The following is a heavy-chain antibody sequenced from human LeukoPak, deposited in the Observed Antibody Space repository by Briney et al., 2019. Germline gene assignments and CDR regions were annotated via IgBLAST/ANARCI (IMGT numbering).Heavy chain of an antibody. J-gene: IGHJ4*02. V-gene: IGHV1-2*02. D-gene: IGHD2/OR15-2a*01. Sequence: ASVKVSCKTSGYIFTGNFMHWVRQAPGQGPEWMGWINPNNGDTNYAQKFQGRVTMTRVTSITTAYMELSSLRSDDTAVYYCARTRGTHISMAYLDSWGQGTLVTVSS. CDR1: GYIFTGNF. CDR2: INPNNGDT. CDR3: ARTRGTHISMAYLDS.